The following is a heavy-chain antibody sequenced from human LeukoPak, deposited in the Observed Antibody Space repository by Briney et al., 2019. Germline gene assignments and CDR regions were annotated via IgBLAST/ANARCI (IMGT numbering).Heavy chain of an antibody. Sequence: SETLSLTCTVSGGSISSSSYYWGWIRQPPGKGLEWIGSIYYSGSTNYNPSLKSRVTISVDTSKNQFSLKLSSVTAADTAVYYCARESSSWHFDYWGQGTLVTVSS. V-gene: IGHV4-39*07. CDR2: IYYSGST. D-gene: IGHD6-13*01. CDR1: GGSISSSSYY. J-gene: IGHJ4*02. CDR3: ARESSSWHFDY.